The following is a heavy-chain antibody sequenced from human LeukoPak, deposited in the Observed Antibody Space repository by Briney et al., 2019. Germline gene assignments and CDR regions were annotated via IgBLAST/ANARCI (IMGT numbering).Heavy chain of an antibody. CDR2: IVPLFGTA. CDR3: AREWDYESSGFFYSY. Sequence: SVKVSCKASGYTFTNYYIHWVRQAPGQGLEWMGGIVPLFGTAKYAQKFQGRVTITADESTSTVYMELRSLRSEDTAVFYCAREWDYESSGFFYSYWGQGTLVTVSS. D-gene: IGHD3-22*01. J-gene: IGHJ4*02. V-gene: IGHV1-69*13. CDR1: GYTFTNYY.